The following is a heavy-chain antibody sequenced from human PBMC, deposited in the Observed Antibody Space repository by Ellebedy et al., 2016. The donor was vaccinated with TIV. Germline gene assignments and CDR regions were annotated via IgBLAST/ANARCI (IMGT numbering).Heavy chain of an antibody. CDR1: GFTFSSYA. V-gene: IGHV3-23*01. Sequence: GESLKISCAASGFTFSSYAMSWVRQAPGKGLEWVSAISGSGGSTYYADSVKGRFTISRDNSKNTLYLQMNSLRAEDTAVYYCAKSLRYSGSYYEPDYYYGMDVWGQGTTVTVSS. D-gene: IGHD1-26*01. CDR2: ISGSGGST. CDR3: AKSLRYSGSYYEPDYYYGMDV. J-gene: IGHJ6*02.